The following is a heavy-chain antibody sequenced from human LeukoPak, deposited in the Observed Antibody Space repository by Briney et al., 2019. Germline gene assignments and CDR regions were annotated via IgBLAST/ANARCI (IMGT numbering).Heavy chain of an antibody. CDR2: IKQDGSEK. Sequence: GGSLRLSCAASGFTFSSYWMSWVRQAPGKGLEWVANIKQDGSEKYYVDSVKGRFTISRDNAKNSLYLQMNSLRAEDTAVYYCARVEASGSYPYYFDYWGQGTLVTVSS. V-gene: IGHV3-7*01. J-gene: IGHJ4*02. D-gene: IGHD1-26*01. CDR1: GFTFSSYW. CDR3: ARVEASGSYPYYFDY.